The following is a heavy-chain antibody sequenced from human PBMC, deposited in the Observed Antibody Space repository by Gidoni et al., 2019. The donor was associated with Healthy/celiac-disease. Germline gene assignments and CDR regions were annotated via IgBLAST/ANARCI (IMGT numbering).Heavy chain of an antibody. V-gene: IGHV1-69*06. D-gene: IGHD6-19*01. CDR1: GGTFSSYA. CDR2: IIPIFVTA. Sequence: QVQLVQSGAEVKTPGSSVKVSCKASGGTFSSYAISWVRQAPGQGLEWMGGIIPIFVTANYAQKFQGRVTITADKSTSTAYMELSSLRSEDTAVYYCASRSSGWYGYYYYGMDVWGQGTTVTVSS. CDR3: ASRSSGWYGYYYYGMDV. J-gene: IGHJ6*02.